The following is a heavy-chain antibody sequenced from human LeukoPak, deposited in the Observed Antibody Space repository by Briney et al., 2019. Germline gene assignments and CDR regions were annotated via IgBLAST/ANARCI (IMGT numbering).Heavy chain of an antibody. Sequence: SGTLSLTRTVSGGSLRGSTYYGAWVRQPPRKGLEWLGSIDYDGSTFDNPSLKSRVTMSVDTSRNHFSLKMTSVTAADTAVYYCARDNRSLLDSWGEGILVTVSS. CDR3: ARDNRSLLDS. V-gene: IGHV4-39*07. J-gene: IGHJ4*02. CDR2: IDYDGST. D-gene: IGHD3-16*02. CDR1: GGSLRGSTYY.